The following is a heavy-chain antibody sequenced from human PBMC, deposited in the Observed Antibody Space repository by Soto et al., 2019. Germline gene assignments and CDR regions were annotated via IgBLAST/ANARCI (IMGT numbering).Heavy chain of an antibody. D-gene: IGHD2-15*01. CDR2: IGPYNGNT. CDR1: GYTFADYG. CDR3: ARCYCTVGSCYTCWHFDL. V-gene: IGHV1-18*01. Sequence: QAQLVQSGAEVKKPGASVKVSCQAGGYTFADYGISWVRQAPGQGLEWVGWIGPYNGNTNYAQNLQDMVTMTTDTSTNTAYMELRSLRSDDTALYYCARCYCTVGSCYTCWHFDLWGRGTLLTVSS. J-gene: IGHJ2*01.